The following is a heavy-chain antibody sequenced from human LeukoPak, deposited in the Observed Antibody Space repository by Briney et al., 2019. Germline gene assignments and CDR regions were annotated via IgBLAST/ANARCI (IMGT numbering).Heavy chain of an antibody. D-gene: IGHD2-8*01. CDR2: IIPIFGTA. CDR1: GGTFSSYA. Sequence: ASVKVSCKASGGTFSSYAISWVRQAPGQGLEWMGGIIPIFGTANYAQRFQGRVTITTDESTSTAYMELCSLRSEDTAVYYCARVVYANYYYYYMDVWGKETTVTVSS. CDR3: ARVVYANYYYYYMDV. J-gene: IGHJ6*03. V-gene: IGHV1-69*05.